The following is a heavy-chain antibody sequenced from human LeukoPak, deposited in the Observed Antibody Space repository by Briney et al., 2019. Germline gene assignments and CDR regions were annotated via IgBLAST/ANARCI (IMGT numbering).Heavy chain of an antibody. CDR3: ARDLYYYDSSGYGGFDP. Sequence: SQTLSLTCTVSGGSISSGGYYWSWIRQHPGKGLEWIGYIYYSGSTYYNPSLKSRVTISVDTSKNQFPLKLSSVTAADTAVYYCARDLYYYDSSGYGGFDPWGQGTLVTVSS. V-gene: IGHV4-31*03. CDR2: IYYSGST. D-gene: IGHD3-22*01. CDR1: GGSISSGGYY. J-gene: IGHJ5*02.